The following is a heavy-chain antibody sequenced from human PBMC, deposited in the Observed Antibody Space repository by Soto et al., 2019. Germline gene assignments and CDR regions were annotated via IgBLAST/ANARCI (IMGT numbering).Heavy chain of an antibody. Sequence: SETLSLTCTVSGGSISRHYWSWIRQPPGKGLEWIGYIYYSGSTNYNPSLKSRVTISVDTSKNQFSLKLSSVTAADTAVYYCVRHRDRVARNGYDYSGQGTLDIV. CDR2: IYYSGST. D-gene: IGHD5-12*01. CDR1: GGSISRHY. V-gene: IGHV4-59*08. CDR3: VRHRDRVARNGYDY. J-gene: IGHJ4*02.